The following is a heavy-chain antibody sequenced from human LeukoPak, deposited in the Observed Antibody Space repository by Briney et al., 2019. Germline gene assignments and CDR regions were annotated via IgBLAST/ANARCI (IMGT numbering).Heavy chain of an antibody. CDR1: GFTFSSYS. D-gene: IGHD2-15*01. CDR2: ISSSSSYI. J-gene: IGHJ4*02. V-gene: IGHV3-21*01. Sequence: GGSLRLSCAASGFTFSSYSMNWVRQAPGKGLEWVSSISSSSSYIYYADSVKGRFTISRDNAKNSLYLQMNSLRAEDTAVYYCARHWYCSGGSCYDFWGQGTLVTVSS. CDR3: ARHWYCSGGSCYDF.